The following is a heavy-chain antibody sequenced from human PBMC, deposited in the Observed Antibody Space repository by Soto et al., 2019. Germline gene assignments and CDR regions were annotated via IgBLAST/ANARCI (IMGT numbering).Heavy chain of an antibody. J-gene: IGHJ4*02. V-gene: IGHV3-7*01. D-gene: IGHD3-22*01. CDR3: ASDRVRTARSSAYYYEDX. CDR1: GFTFSSYW. CDR2: IKKDGSEK. Sequence: GGSLRLSCAASGFTFSSYWMSWVRQAPGKGLEWVANIKKDGSEKYYVDSVKGRFTISRDNAKNSLYLQMNSLRAEDTAVYYCASDRVRTARSSAYYYEDXWGQVTLVTVSX.